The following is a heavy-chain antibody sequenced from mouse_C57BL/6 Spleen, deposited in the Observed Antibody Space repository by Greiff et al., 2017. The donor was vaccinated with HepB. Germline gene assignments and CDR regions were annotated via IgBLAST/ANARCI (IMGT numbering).Heavy chain of an antibody. Sequence: QVQLQQPGAELVMPGASVKLSCKASGYTFTSYWMHWVKQRPGQGLEWIGEIDPSDSYTNYNQKFKGKSTLTVDKSSSTAYMQLSSRTSEDSAVYYCARYSCDVYFDVWGTGTTVTVSS. D-gene: IGHD2-12*01. CDR3: ARYSCDVYFDV. CDR2: IDPSDSYT. V-gene: IGHV1-69*01. J-gene: IGHJ1*03. CDR1: GYTFTSYW.